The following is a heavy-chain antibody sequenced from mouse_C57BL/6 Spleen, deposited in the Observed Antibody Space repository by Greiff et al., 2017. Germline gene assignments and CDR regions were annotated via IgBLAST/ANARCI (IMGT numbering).Heavy chain of an antibody. J-gene: IGHJ3*01. Sequence: QVHVKQPGAELVKPGASVKLSCKASGYTFTSYWMHWVKQRPGQGLEWIGMIHPNSGSTNYNEKFKSKATLTVDKSSSTAYMQLSSLTSEDSAVYYCATYYSNYWFAYWGQGTLVTVSA. V-gene: IGHV1-64*01. CDR1: GYTFTSYW. CDR3: ATYYSNYWFAY. CDR2: IHPNSGST. D-gene: IGHD2-5*01.